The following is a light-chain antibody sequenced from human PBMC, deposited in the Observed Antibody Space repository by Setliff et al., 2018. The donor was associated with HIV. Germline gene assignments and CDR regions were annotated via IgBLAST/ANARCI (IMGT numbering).Light chain of an antibody. CDR1: SSNIGSNT. CDR3: AAWDDSLNGHVV. Sequence: QSVLTQPPSASGTPGQRVTISCSGSSSNIGSNTVNWYQQLPGTAPKLLIYSNNQRPSGVPDRFSGSKSGTSASLAISGLQSEDEADYYCAAWDDSLNGHVVLGGGTKVTVL. CDR2: SNN. J-gene: IGLJ2*01. V-gene: IGLV1-44*01.